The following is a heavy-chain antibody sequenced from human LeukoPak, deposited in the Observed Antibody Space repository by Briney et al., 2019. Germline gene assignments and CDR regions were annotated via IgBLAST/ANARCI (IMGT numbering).Heavy chain of an antibody. CDR1: GGSISSYY. CDR2: IYHSGST. Sequence: PSETLSLTCTVSGGSISSYYWSWIRQPPGKGLEWIGYIYHSGSTYYNPSLKSRVTISVDRSKNQFSLKLSSVTAADTAIYYCARDSLVGSYYYFDYWGQGTLVTVSS. J-gene: IGHJ4*02. V-gene: IGHV4-59*12. D-gene: IGHD3-10*01. CDR3: ARDSLVGSYYYFDY.